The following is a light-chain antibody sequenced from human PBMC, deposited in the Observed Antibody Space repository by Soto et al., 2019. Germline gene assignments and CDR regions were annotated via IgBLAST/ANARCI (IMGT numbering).Light chain of an antibody. CDR3: MQALQTPWT. CDR2: LGS. J-gene: IGKJ1*01. CDR1: QRLLHSNGNTF. Sequence: EIVMTQSPPSLTVTPGEPASISCRSSQRLLHSNGNTFLDWYLQKPGQSPQLLIYLGSNRASGVPDRFSGSGSGTDFTLRISRVEAEDVGVYYCMQALQTPWTFGQGTKVEIK. V-gene: IGKV2-28*01.